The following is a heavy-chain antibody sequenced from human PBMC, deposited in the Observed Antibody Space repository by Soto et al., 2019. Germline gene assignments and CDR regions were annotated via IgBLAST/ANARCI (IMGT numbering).Heavy chain of an antibody. D-gene: IGHD4-17*01. Sequence: GGSLRLSCAASGFTFSSYGMHWVRQAPGKGLEWVAVIWYDGSNKYYADSVKGRFTISRDNSKNTLYLQMNSLRAEDTAVYYCARDPLRDGDYEYYYYGMDVWGQGTTVTVSS. CDR2: IWYDGSNK. CDR3: ARDPLRDGDYEYYYYGMDV. V-gene: IGHV3-33*01. J-gene: IGHJ6*02. CDR1: GFTFSSYG.